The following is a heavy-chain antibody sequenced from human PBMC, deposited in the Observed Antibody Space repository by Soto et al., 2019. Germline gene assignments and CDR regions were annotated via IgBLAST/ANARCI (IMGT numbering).Heavy chain of an antibody. J-gene: IGHJ4*02. D-gene: IGHD5-18*01. Sequence: QVQLQQWGAGLLKPSETLSLTCAVYGGSFSGYYWSWIRQPPGKGLEWIGEINHSGSTNYNPSLKSPVTISVDTSKNQFSLKLSSVTAADTAVYYCARGRRNTAMGAVSLGYWGQGTLVTVSS. CDR3: ARGRRNTAMGAVSLGY. CDR1: GGSFSGYY. V-gene: IGHV4-34*01. CDR2: INHSGST.